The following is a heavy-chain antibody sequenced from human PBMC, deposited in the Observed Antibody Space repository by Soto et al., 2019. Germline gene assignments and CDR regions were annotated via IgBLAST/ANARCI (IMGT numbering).Heavy chain of an antibody. CDR1: GGSISSGGYY. V-gene: IGHV4-31*03. Sequence: QVQLQESGPGLVKPSQTLSLTCTVSGGSISSGGYYWSWIRQHPGKGLEWIGYIYYSGSTYYNPSLKSRVTRSVDTSKTQFSLKLSSVTAADTAVYYCASVYSGYGFPNWFDPWGHGTLVTVSS. CDR2: IYYSGST. CDR3: ASVYSGYGFPNWFDP. J-gene: IGHJ5*02. D-gene: IGHD5-12*01.